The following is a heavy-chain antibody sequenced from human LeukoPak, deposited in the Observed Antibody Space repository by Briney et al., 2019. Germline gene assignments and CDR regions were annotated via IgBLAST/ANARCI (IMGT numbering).Heavy chain of an antibody. CDR1: GYTFTGYY. J-gene: IGHJ4*02. CDR3: ARTSRATMIVVVRFDY. V-gene: IGHV1-2*02. D-gene: IGHD3-22*01. Sequence: ASVKVSCKASGYTFTGYYMHWVRQPPGQGLEWMGWINPNSGGTNYAQKFQGRVTMTRDTSISTAYMELSRLRSDDTAVYYCARTSRATMIVVVRFDYWGQGTLVTVSS. CDR2: INPNSGGT.